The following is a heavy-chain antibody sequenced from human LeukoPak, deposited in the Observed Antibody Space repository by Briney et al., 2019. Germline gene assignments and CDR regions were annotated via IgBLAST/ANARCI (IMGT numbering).Heavy chain of an antibody. Sequence: PSETLSLPCTLSGVPISSYCWICLRQPPGKRLEWIGYFYYSGSTNYNPSLKSRVTISLDTSKNQFSLKLSSVTAADTAVYYCAREGVDWNHSVYYFDYWGQGTLVTVSS. CDR1: GVPISSYC. J-gene: IGHJ4*02. V-gene: IGHV4-59*01. D-gene: IGHD1-1*01. CDR3: AREGVDWNHSVYYFDY. CDR2: FYYSGST.